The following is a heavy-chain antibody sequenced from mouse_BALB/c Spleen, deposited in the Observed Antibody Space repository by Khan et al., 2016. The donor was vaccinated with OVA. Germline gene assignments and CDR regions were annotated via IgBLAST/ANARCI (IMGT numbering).Heavy chain of an antibody. J-gene: IGHJ3*01. Sequence: VQLQQSGTVLARPGTSVKMSCKASGYTFTSYWMHWVKQRPGQGLEWIGAIYPGNSDTSYNQKFKGKAKLTAVTYTGTAYMEHSSLTNEDSAVYYCTRFGYLFAYWGQGTLVTVSA. CDR3: TRFGYLFAY. D-gene: IGHD2-2*01. CDR1: GYTFTSYW. V-gene: IGHV1-5*01. CDR2: IYPGNSDT.